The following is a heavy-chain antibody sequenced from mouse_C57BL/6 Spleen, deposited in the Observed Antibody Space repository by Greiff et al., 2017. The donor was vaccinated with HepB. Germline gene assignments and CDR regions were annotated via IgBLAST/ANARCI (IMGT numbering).Heavy chain of an antibody. D-gene: IGHD1-1*01. CDR3: ARNYGSSSAWFAY. J-gene: IGHJ3*01. Sequence: QVQLQQPGAELVRPGSSVKLSCKASGYTFTSYWMHWVKQRPIQGLEWIGNIDPSDSETHYNQKFKDKATLTVDNSSSTAYMQLSSLTSEDSAVYYCARNYGSSSAWFAYWGQGTLVTVSA. CDR1: GYTFTSYW. V-gene: IGHV1-52*01. CDR2: IDPSDSET.